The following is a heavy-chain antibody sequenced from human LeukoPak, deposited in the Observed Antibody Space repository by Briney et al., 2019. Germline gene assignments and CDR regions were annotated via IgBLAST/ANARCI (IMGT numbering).Heavy chain of an antibody. D-gene: IGHD3-3*01. CDR1: GYTLTTYD. J-gene: IGHJ5*02. Sequence: ASVKVSCKASGYTLTTYDINSVRQATGHGRECMGWMNPNSGNTGYAQKFQGRVTMTRSTSISTAYTEQSSLRSENTAVYDCARQKTKASSAFDPWGQGTLVTVSS. V-gene: IGHV1-8*01. CDR3: ARQKTKASSAFDP. CDR2: MNPNSGNT.